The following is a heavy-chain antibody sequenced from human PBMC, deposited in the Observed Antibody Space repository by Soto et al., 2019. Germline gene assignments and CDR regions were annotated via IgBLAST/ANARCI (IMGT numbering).Heavy chain of an antibody. V-gene: IGHV4-31*03. Sequence: PSETLSLTCTVSDGSISSGGYYWSWIRQHPGKGLEWIGYIYYSGSTYYNPSLKSRVTISVDTSKNQFSLKLSSVTAADTAVYYCARRSLASFWFDPWGQGTLVTVSS. CDR2: IYYSGST. CDR3: ARRSLASFWFDP. CDR1: DGSISSGGYY. J-gene: IGHJ5*02.